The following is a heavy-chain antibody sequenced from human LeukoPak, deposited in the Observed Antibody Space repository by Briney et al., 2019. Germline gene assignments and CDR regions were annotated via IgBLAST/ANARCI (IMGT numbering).Heavy chain of an antibody. D-gene: IGHD3-10*01. CDR2: IIPIFGTA. CDR3: ARTMVRGVIVGFDY. Sequence: SVKVSCRASGGTFSSYAISWVRQAPGQGLEWMGGIIPIFGTANYAQKFQGRVTITTDESTSTAYMELSSLRFEDTAVYYCARTMVRGVIVGFDYWGQGTLVTVSS. V-gene: IGHV1-69*05. CDR1: GGTFSSYA. J-gene: IGHJ4*02.